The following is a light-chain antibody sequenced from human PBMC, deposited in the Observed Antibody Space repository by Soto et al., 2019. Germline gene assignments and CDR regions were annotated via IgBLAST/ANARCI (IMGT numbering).Light chain of an antibody. CDR2: EVS. CDR1: SSDVGGYNY. CDR3: SSYTSNTALV. V-gene: IGLV2-14*01. Sequence: QSALTQPASVSGSPGQSITISCTGTSSDVGGYNYVSWYQQHPDKAPKLMIYEVSNRPSGVSYRFSGSKSGNTASLTISGLQAEDEADYYCSSYTSNTALVFGGGTKVTVL. J-gene: IGLJ2*01.